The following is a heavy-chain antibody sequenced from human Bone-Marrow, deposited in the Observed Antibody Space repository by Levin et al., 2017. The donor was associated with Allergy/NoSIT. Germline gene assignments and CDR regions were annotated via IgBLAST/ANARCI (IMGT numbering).Heavy chain of an antibody. CDR3: ARGPFADTGSSVFYYAMDV. CDR2: VIPMFGTA. J-gene: IGHJ6*02. CDR1: GGTFSSYA. D-gene: IGHD6-6*01. Sequence: ASVKVSCKTSGGTFSSYAISWVRQAPGQGLEWMGGVIPMFGTANYAQKFQGRVTITADESTVTVYMDLTGLRSEDSAVYHCARGPFADTGSSVFYYAMDVWGQGTTVTVSS. V-gene: IGHV1-69*13.